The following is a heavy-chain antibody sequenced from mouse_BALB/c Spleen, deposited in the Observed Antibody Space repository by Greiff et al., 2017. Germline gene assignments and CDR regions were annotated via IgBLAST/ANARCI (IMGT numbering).Heavy chain of an antibody. Sequence: EVKLQESGPGLVKPSQSLSLTCSVTGYSITSGYYWNWIRQFPGNKLEWMGYISYDGSNNYNPSLKNRISITRDTSKNQFFLKLNSVTTEDTATYYCARLGRVPFDYWGQGTTLTVSS. J-gene: IGHJ2*01. V-gene: IGHV3-6*02. CDR3: ARLGRVPFDY. CDR1: GYSITSGYY. CDR2: ISYDGSN. D-gene: IGHD4-1*01.